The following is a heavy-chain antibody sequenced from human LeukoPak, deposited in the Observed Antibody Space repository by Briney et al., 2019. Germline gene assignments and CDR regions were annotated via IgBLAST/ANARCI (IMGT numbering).Heavy chain of an antibody. J-gene: IGHJ4*02. CDR3: ARQDGSGIYYFDY. Sequence: GESLKISCKGSGYSFTYYWIGWVRQVPGKGLELMAIIYPGDSDSRYSPSFQGQVTISADKSLNTDYLQWSSLKASDTAKYYCARQDGSGIYYFDYWGQGTLVTVSS. CDR2: IYPGDSDS. V-gene: IGHV5-51*01. D-gene: IGHD3-10*01. CDR1: GYSFTYYW.